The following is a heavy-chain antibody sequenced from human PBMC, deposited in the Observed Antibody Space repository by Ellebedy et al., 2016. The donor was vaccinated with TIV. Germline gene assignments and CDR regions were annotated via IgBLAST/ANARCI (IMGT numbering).Heavy chain of an antibody. J-gene: IGHJ5*02. V-gene: IGHV1-18*01. CDR3: ARDSGLRYCSSTSCTNWFDP. D-gene: IGHD2-2*01. CDR2: ISAYNGNT. CDR1: GYTFTSYG. Sequence: ASVKVSCXASGYTFTSYGISWVRQAPGQGLEWMGWISAYNGNTNYAQKLQGRVTMTTDTSTSTAYMELRSLRSDDTAVYYCARDSGLRYCSSTSCTNWFDPWGQGTLVTVSS.